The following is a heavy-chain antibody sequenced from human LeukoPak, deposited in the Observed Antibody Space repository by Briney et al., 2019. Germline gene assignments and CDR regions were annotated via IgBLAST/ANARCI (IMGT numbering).Heavy chain of an antibody. CDR2: IYHSGST. CDR3: ARRTIFGVVIYFDY. Sequence: LSETLSLTCAVSGYSISSGYYWGWIRQPPGTGLEWIGSIYHSGSTYYNPSLKSRVTISVDTSKNQFSLKLSSVTAADTAVYYCARRTIFGVVIYFDYWGQGTLVTVSS. CDR1: GYSISSGYY. V-gene: IGHV4-38-2*01. D-gene: IGHD3-3*01. J-gene: IGHJ4*02.